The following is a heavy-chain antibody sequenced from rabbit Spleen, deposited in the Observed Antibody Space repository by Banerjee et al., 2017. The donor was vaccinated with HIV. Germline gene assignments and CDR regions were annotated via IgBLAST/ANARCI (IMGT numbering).Heavy chain of an antibody. Sequence: QEQLEESGGDLVKPGGSLTLTCTASGFTISSSYYLCWVRQAPGKGLEWIACIYGGSSGSTAYASWAKGRFTISKTSSTTVTLQMTSLTAADTATYFCARGSATMTMVITGYYLYLWGPGTLVTVS. D-gene: IGHD2-1*01. J-gene: IGHJ4*01. CDR1: GFTISSSYY. CDR2: IYGGSSGST. CDR3: ARGSATMTMVITGYYLYL. V-gene: IGHV1S45*01.